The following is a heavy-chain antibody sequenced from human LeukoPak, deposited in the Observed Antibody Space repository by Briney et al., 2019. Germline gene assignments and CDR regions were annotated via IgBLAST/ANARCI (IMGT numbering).Heavy chain of an antibody. D-gene: IGHD6-13*01. V-gene: IGHV3-23*01. CDR3: AKSDRRAAEDY. J-gene: IGHJ4*02. CDR1: GFTFSSYA. CDR2: ICGSGGRT. Sequence: GGSLRLSCVASGFTFSSYALSWVREAPGEGREWVSAICGSGGRTYYADSVWGRFTISRDNPKNSLYLQMNSLRAEDTAVYYCAKSDRRAAEDYWGQGTLVTVSS.